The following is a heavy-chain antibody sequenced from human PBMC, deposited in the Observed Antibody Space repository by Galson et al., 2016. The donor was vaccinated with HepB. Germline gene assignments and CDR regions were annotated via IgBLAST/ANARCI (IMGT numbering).Heavy chain of an antibody. J-gene: IGHJ3*01. CDR1: GFSFSTYA. V-gene: IGHV3-30*18. D-gene: IGHD3-10*01. CDR2: ISYDGSYS. Sequence: SLRLSCAASGFSFSTYAMHWVRQAPGKGLEWVALISYDGSYSSYADSVKSRFTISRDNSKKTLYLQMNSLRAEDTAVYYCAKVPSMVRGFWGRGTMVTVSS. CDR3: AKVPSMVRGF.